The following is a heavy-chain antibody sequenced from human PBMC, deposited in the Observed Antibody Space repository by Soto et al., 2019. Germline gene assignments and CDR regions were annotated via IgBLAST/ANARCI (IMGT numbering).Heavy chain of an antibody. Sequence: SVKVSCKASGGTFSSYVISWVRQARGQGGEWMGGIISMYGTVNYAQKFQDRVTIIADTSTSTAYMELSSLRSYDTAGYYCARDLGGCSGGSCRYNWFDPWGQGTLVTVSS. CDR1: GGTFSSYV. V-gene: IGHV1-69*06. D-gene: IGHD2-15*01. CDR3: ARDLGGCSGGSCRYNWFDP. CDR2: IISMYGTV. J-gene: IGHJ5*02.